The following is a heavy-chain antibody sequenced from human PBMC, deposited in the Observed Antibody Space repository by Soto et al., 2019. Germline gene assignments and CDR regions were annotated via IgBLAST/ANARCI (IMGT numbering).Heavy chain of an antibody. J-gene: IGHJ6*02. CDR3: AWRREGYYYGLDV. CDR1: RFTFSSYW. D-gene: IGHD1-26*01. CDR2: INSDGSST. V-gene: IGHV3-74*01. Sequence: EERLVESGGGSVQPGGSLRLSCAASRFTFSSYWMYWVRQAPGKGLVWVSRINSDGSSTRYADSVKGRFSISRDNSKSTLYLQMNTLRAEDTAVYYCAWRREGYYYGLDVWGQGTTVTVSS.